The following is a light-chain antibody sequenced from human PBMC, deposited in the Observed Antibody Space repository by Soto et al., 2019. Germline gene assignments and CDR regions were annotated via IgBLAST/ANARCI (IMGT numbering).Light chain of an antibody. CDR3: QQYDSYSPLT. CDR2: DAS. J-gene: IGKJ4*01. CDR1: QSIIKW. V-gene: IGKV1-5*01. Sequence: DIQMTQSPSTLSASVGDRVTIACRSSQSIIKWLAWYQQKPGTAPKLLIYDASNLESGVPSRFSGSGSGTEFTLTIRSLQPDDFATYYCQQYDSYSPLTFGGGTKVDIK.